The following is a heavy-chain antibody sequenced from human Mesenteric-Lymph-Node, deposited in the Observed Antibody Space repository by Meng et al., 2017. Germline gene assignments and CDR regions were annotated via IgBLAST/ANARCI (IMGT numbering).Heavy chain of an antibody. Sequence: GGSLRLSCAVSGFTFSNYWMTWVRQVTGKGLEWVAFINQDGSQTYYVDSVKGRFTISRDSAKNSLYLQMNSLRADDTAVYHCARDYGRSFDYWGQGTLVTVSS. D-gene: IGHD3-10*01. CDR1: GFTFSNYW. V-gene: IGHV3-7*01. CDR2: INQDGSQT. CDR3: ARDYGRSFDY. J-gene: IGHJ4*02.